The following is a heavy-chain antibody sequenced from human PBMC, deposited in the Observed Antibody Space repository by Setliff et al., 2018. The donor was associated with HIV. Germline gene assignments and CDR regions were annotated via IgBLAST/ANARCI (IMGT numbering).Heavy chain of an antibody. D-gene: IGHD2-8*01. CDR2: ISVYNGNT. CDR1: DYTFTNYG. V-gene: IGHV1-18*04. Sequence: GASVKVSCKASDYTFTNYGITWVRQAPGQGLEWMGWISVYNGNTNYAQKLQGRVTMTTDTSTSTAYMELRSLRSDDTAVYYCARRNPATYYFGTSGQSDAFDIWGQGTMVTVSS. CDR3: ARRNPATYYFGTSGQSDAFDI. J-gene: IGHJ3*02.